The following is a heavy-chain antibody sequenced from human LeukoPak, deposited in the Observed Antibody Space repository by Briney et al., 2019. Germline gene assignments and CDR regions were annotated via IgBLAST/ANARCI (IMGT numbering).Heavy chain of an antibody. Sequence: GESLRLSCAASGFTFSSYAMSWVRQPPGKGLEWVSGVSGSGDTTYYADSGKGRFTISRDNSKNTLYLQMDSMRAEDAAVYYCAKSHYYDESGLLSSIDYWGKGTLVTVSS. J-gene: IGHJ4*02. CDR2: VSGSGDTT. CDR1: GFTFSSYA. D-gene: IGHD3-3*01. V-gene: IGHV3-23*01. CDR3: AKSHYYDESGLLSSIDY.